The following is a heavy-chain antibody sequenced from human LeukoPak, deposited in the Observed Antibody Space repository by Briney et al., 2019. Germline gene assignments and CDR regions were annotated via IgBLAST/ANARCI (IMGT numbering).Heavy chain of an antibody. J-gene: IGHJ6*03. CDR2: IIPIFGTA. V-gene: IGHV1-69*13. CDR3: ARYYYGSGSYYLSPMDV. CDR1: GGTFSSYA. D-gene: IGHD3-10*01. Sequence: SVKVSCKASGGTFSSYAISWVRQAPGQGLEWMGGIIPIFGTANYAQKFQGRVTITADESTSTAYMELSSLRSEDTAVYYCARYYYGSGSYYLSPMDVWGKGTTVTVSS.